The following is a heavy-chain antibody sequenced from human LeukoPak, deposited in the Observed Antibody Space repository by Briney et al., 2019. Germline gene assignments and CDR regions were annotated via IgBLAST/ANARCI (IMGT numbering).Heavy chain of an antibody. Sequence: ASVKVSCKASGYTFTGYYMHWVRQAPGQGLEWMGWINPNSGGTNYAQKLQGRVTMTRDTSISTAYMELSRLRSDDTAVYYCARARITMVRGVMTWFDPWGQGTLVTVSS. CDR1: GYTFTGYY. CDR2: INPNSGGT. CDR3: ARARITMVRGVMTWFDP. D-gene: IGHD3-10*01. V-gene: IGHV1-2*02. J-gene: IGHJ5*02.